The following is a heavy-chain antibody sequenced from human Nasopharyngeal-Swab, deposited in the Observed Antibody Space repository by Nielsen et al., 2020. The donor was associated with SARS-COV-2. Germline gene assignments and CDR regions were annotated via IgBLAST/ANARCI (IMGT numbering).Heavy chain of an antibody. Sequence: GESLKISCAASGFTFSGYAMYWVRQAPGKGLEYVSLISSDGRSTYYANSMKGQFTVSRDNSKNTLYLQMGSLRAEDMAVYCCARGYSSSWFDYWGQGTLVTVSS. V-gene: IGHV3-64*01. J-gene: IGHJ4*02. CDR3: ARGYSSSWFDY. CDR1: GFTFSGYA. D-gene: IGHD6-13*01. CDR2: ISSDGRST.